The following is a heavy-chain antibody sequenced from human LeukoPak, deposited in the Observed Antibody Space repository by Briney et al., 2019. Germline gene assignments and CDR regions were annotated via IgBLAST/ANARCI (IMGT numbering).Heavy chain of an antibody. CDR1: GFTFSSYS. D-gene: IGHD3-3*01. J-gene: IGHJ6*03. CDR3: ARGQGDLWSGYYYYYYMDV. CDR2: ISSSSGTI. V-gene: IGHV3-48*04. Sequence: GGSLRLSCAASGFTFSSYSMNWVRQAPGKGLEWVSYISSSSGTIYNADSVTGRFTISRDNAKNSLNLQMNSLRAEDTALYYCARGQGDLWSGYYYYYYMDVWGKGTTVTVSS.